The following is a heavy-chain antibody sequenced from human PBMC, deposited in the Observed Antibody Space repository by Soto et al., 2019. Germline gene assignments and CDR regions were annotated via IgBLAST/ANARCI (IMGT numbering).Heavy chain of an antibody. CDR1: GGSISSGGYF. Sequence: QVQLQESGPGLVKPSQTLSLTCTVSGGSISSGGYFWSWIRQHPGKGLEWLGYIYYRGSTYYTPSLKSRVTISLDTSRNQFSLNLNSVTAADTAVYYCARGPSPSGGSYPAYWGQGTLVTVSS. CDR3: ARGPSPSGGSYPAY. J-gene: IGHJ4*02. CDR2: IYYRGST. V-gene: IGHV4-31*03. D-gene: IGHD1-26*01.